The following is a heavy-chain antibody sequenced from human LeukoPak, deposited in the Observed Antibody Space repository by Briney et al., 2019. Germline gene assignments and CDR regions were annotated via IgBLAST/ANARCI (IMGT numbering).Heavy chain of an antibody. D-gene: IGHD3-10*01. CDR1: GYTFTGYY. V-gene: IGHV1-2*06. J-gene: IGHJ5*02. Sequence: ASMKVSCKAYGYTFTGYYMHWDRQAPGQGLEWMGRINPNSGGTNYAQKFQGKVTMTRDQSGSTASMELSRLRPDDTAVYYCARPRSAGSRDGNWFDPWGQGTLVTVSS. CDR2: INPNSGGT. CDR3: ARPRSAGSRDGNWFDP.